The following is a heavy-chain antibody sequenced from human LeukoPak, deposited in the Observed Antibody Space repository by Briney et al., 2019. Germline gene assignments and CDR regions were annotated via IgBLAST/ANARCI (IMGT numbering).Heavy chain of an antibody. CDR3: ARFRLAGYYYGSGSYRALFDY. CDR2: INHSGST. D-gene: IGHD3-10*01. CDR1: GGSFSGYY. V-gene: IGHV4-34*01. J-gene: IGHJ4*02. Sequence: SETLSLTCAVYGGSFSGYYWSWIRQPPGKGLEWIGEINHSGSTNYNPSLKSRVTISVDTSKNQFSLKLSSVTAADTAVYYCARFRLAGYYYGSGSYRALFDYWGQGTLVTVSS.